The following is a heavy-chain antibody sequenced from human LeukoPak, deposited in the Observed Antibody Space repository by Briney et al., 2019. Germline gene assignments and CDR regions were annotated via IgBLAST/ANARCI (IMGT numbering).Heavy chain of an antibody. CDR2: ISYHGSAK. J-gene: IGHJ5*02. D-gene: IGHD6-19*01. CDR3: AKDWGSSGWYNYFDP. V-gene: IGHV3-30*18. Sequence: GGSLRLSCVVSGFTISSHGMHWVRQAPGKGLEWVAMISYHGSAKYYGDSVQGRFTISRDISENTLYLQMDGLRPEDTAIYYCAKDWGSSGWYNYFDPWGQGTLVTVSS. CDR1: GFTISSHG.